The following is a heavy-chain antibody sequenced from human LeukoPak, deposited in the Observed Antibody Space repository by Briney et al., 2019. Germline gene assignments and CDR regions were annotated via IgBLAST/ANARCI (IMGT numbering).Heavy chain of an antibody. CDR1: GGSISYYY. CDR3: ARAAVAGSFDY. CDR2: VYHSGST. D-gene: IGHD6-19*01. Sequence: SETLSLTCTVSGGSISYYYWSWIRRPPGKGLEWIGYVYHSGSTNYNPSLKSRVTISVDTSKNQFSLRLSSVTAADTAVYYCARAAVAGSFDYWGQGTLVTVSS. V-gene: IGHV4-59*12. J-gene: IGHJ4*02.